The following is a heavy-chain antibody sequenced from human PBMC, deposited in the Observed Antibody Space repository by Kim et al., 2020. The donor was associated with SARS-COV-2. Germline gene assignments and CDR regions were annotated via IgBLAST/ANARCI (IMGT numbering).Heavy chain of an antibody. CDR3: ASVYYGSGSYGEGMDV. Sequence: VKCRFTLSRDNDKNSLYLKMNSLRAEDTAVYYCASVYYGSGSYGEGMDVWGQGTTVTVSS. J-gene: IGHJ6*02. V-gene: IGHV3-11*04. D-gene: IGHD3-10*01.